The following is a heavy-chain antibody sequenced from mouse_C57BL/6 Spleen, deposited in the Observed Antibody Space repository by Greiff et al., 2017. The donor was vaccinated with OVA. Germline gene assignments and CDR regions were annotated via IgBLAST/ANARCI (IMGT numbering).Heavy chain of an antibody. J-gene: IGHJ3*01. D-gene: IGHD1-1*01. Sequence: QVQLQQPGAELVRPGSSVKLSCKASGYTFTSYWMDWVKQRPGQGLEWIGNIYPSDSETHYNQKFKDKATLTVDKSSSTSYMQLSSLTSEDSAVYYGAREYYGSSSWFAYWGQGTLVTVSA. V-gene: IGHV1-61*01. CDR3: AREYYGSSSWFAY. CDR2: IYPSDSET. CDR1: GYTFTSYW.